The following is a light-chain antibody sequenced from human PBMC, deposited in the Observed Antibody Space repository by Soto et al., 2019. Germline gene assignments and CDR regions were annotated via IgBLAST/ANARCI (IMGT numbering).Light chain of an antibody. CDR3: GTWDSSLTEVV. V-gene: IGLV1-51*01. J-gene: IGLJ2*01. CDR1: NSNIGKNY. CDR2: DSN. Sequence: QSVLTQPPSVSAAPGQKVTISCSGTNSNIGKNYVSWYQQLPGTAPKLLIYDSNKRPSGIPDRFSGSRSGTSATLGITGLQTGDEADYYCGTWDSSLTEVVFGGGTKLTVL.